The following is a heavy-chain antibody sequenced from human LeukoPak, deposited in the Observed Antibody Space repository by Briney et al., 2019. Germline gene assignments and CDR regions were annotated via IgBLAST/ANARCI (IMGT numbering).Heavy chain of an antibody. V-gene: IGHV1-18*01. CDR3: ARDVSPRYCSSTSCYRNYYYYGMDV. J-gene: IGHJ6*02. D-gene: IGHD2-2*01. Sequence: ASVKVSCKASGYTFTSYGISWVRQALGQGLEWMGWISAYNGNTNYAQKLQGRVTMTTGTSTSTAYMELRSLRSDDTAVYYCARDVSPRYCSSTSCYRNYYYYGMDVWGQGTTVTVSS. CDR1: GYTFTSYG. CDR2: ISAYNGNT.